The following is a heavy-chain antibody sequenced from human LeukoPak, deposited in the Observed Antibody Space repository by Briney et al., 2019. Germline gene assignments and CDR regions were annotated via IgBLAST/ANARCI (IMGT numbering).Heavy chain of an antibody. V-gene: IGHV1-18*01. Sequence: ASVKVSCKASGNTFTTYGISWVRQAPGQGLEWMGWISTYSGNTNLAQNLQGRVTMTTDTSTSTAYMELRSLRSDDTAVYYCARDLGYYDSLWGQGTLVTVSS. D-gene: IGHD3-22*01. J-gene: IGHJ4*02. CDR3: ARDLGYYDSL. CDR1: GNTFTTYG. CDR2: ISTYSGNT.